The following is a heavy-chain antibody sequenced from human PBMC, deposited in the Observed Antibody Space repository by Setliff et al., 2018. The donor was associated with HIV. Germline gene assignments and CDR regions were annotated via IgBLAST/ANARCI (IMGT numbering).Heavy chain of an antibody. CDR3: ARQNSGYASGPFDY. CDR2: IYHSATT. V-gene: IGHV4-38-2*02. Sequence: SETLSLTCTVSGSFINSDYWGWIRQPPGKGLEWIGSIYHSATTYYNPSLWGRVTISIDTSKNQFSLKLSSVTAADTAVYYCARQNSGYASGPFDYWGRGILVTVSS. CDR1: GSFINSDY. J-gene: IGHJ4*02. D-gene: IGHD5-12*01.